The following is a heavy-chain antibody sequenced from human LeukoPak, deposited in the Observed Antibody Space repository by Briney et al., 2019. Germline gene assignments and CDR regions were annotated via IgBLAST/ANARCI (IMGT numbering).Heavy chain of an antibody. CDR3: ARDGAYDSSGYSNYPFDY. Sequence: SVKVSCKASGYTFTGYYMHWVRQAPGQGLEWMGRIIPILGIANYAQKFQGRVTITADKSTSTAYMELSSLRSEDTAVYYCARDGAYDSSGYSNYPFDYWGQGTLVTVSS. D-gene: IGHD3-22*01. V-gene: IGHV1-69*04. CDR2: IIPILGIA. CDR1: GYTFTGYY. J-gene: IGHJ4*02.